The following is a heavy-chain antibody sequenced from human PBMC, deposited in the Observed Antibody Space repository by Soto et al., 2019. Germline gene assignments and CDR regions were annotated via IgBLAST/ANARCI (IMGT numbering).Heavy chain of an antibody. Sequence: LRLSCAASGFSFSTSAMSWVRQAPGKGLEWVSAISGSGGSTYYADSVKGRFTISRDNSKNTLYLQMNSLRAEDTAVYYCAKDTTPFGPHAFDIWGQGTMVTVS. V-gene: IGHV3-23*01. CDR1: GFSFSTSA. CDR3: AKDTTPFGPHAFDI. D-gene: IGHD3-10*01. CDR2: ISGSGGST. J-gene: IGHJ3*02.